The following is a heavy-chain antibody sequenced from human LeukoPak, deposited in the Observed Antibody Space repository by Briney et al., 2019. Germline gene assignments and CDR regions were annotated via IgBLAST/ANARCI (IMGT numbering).Heavy chain of an antibody. D-gene: IGHD3-3*01. J-gene: IGHJ5*02. CDR1: GVTFSSYS. CDR2: ISSSSSTI. CDR3: ARGLNARPYYDFWSGYIDNWFDP. Sequence: GGSLRLSCAASGVTFSSYSMNWVRQAPGKGLEWVSYISSSSSTIYYADSVKGRFTISRDNAKNSLYLQMNSLRDEDTAVYYCARGLNARPYYDFWSGYIDNWFDPWGQGTLVTVSS. V-gene: IGHV3-48*02.